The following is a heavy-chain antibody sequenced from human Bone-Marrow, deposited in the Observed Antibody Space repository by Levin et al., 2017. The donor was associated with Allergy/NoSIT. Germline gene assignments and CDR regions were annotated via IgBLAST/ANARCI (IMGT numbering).Heavy chain of an antibody. CDR3: ARVSIFGVLIAYYGMDV. Sequence: PSETLSLTCTVSGGSISSSSYYWGWIRQPPGKGLEWIGSIFYSGSTYYNPSLKSRVTISVDTSMNQFSLNLRSVTAADTAVYYCARVSIFGVLIAYYGMDVWGQGTTVSVS. V-gene: IGHV4-39*07. CDR2: IFYSGST. CDR1: GGSISSSSYY. J-gene: IGHJ6*02. D-gene: IGHD3-3*01.